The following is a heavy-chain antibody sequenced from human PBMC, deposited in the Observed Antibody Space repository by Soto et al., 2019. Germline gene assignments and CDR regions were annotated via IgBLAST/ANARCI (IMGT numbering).Heavy chain of an antibody. CDR1: GDSIRSYY. Sequence: SETLSLTCTVSGDSIRSYYWRWIRQPAGKGLEWSVYISYPGSTHYNPSLKSRVTISTDTSKNQFTLKLSSVTTADTDLYYCAREAVAAPYSYYGMDVWGQGTTVTVSS. V-gene: IGHV4-59*01. CDR3: AREAVAAPYSYYGMDV. J-gene: IGHJ6*02. D-gene: IGHD2-15*01. CDR2: ISYPGST.